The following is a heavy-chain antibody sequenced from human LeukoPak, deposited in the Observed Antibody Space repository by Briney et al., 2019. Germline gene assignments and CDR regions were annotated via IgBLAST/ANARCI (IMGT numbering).Heavy chain of an antibody. J-gene: IGHJ4*02. CDR3: GKDNWNDGAIDY. Sequence: GGSLRLSCAASGFTFSSYCRRWVRQAPGKGLEWMAVVLYDGSNKYYADSVKGRFTISGDNSKNTLYLQMNSLRAEDTAVYYWGKDNWNDGAIDYWGQGTLVTVSS. D-gene: IGHD1-1*01. V-gene: IGHV3-30*18. CDR1: GFTFSSYC. CDR2: VLYDGSNK.